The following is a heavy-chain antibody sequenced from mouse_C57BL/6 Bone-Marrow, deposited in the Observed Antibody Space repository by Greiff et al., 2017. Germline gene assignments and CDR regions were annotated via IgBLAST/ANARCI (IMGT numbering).Heavy chain of an antibody. D-gene: IGHD1-1*01. CDR2: IYPRDGGT. Sequence: VQLQQSGPELVKPGASVKLSCKASGYTFTSYSINWVTPRPGPGLEWIGWIYPRDGGTKYNEEFKGKATLTVATSSSTACVELLRLTSEDSVVYFFSSVESGSSSGDGYFNVWGTGTTVTVT. CDR1: GYTFTSYS. CDR3: SSVESGSSSGDGYFNV. V-gene: IGHV1-85*01. J-gene: IGHJ1*03.